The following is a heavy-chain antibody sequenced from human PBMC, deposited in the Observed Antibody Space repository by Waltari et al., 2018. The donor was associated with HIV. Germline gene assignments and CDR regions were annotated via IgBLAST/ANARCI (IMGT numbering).Heavy chain of an antibody. CDR1: VVTLGTYT. CDR3: VADLGGSHDS. D-gene: IGHD1-26*01. CDR2: ITSTSRSI. J-gene: IGHJ4*02. V-gene: IGHV3-21*02. Sequence: MQLVESGGGLVKPGGSRRLSCATSVVTLGTYTMTWVRQTPGKVLELISSITSTSRSIFYSDSTKGRFIISRDNAQNSLSLQMTSLTAEDTAVYFCVADLGGSHDSWGQGTLVTVSS.